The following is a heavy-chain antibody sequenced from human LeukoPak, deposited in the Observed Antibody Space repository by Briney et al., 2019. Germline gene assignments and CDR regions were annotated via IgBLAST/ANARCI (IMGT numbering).Heavy chain of an antibody. Sequence: GGSLRHSRAASGFTVSSNYMSCVRQAPGKGLEWVSFIYSGGSTYYADSVKGRFTISRDNSKNTLYLQMNSLRAEDTAVYYCARGSQRGYCYYYMDVWGKGTTVTISS. D-gene: IGHD3-10*01. CDR3: ARGSQRGYCYYYMDV. J-gene: IGHJ6*03. V-gene: IGHV3-66*01. CDR1: GFTVSSNY. CDR2: IYSGGST.